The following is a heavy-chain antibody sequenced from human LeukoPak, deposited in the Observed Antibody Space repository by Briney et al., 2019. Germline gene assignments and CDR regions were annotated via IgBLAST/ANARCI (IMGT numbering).Heavy chain of an antibody. D-gene: IGHD2-21*02. CDR2: IWYDGSNK. CDR1: GFTFSSYG. Sequence: GGSLRLSCAASGFTFSSYGMHCVRQAPGKGLEWVAVIWYDGSNKYYADSVKGRFTISRDNSKNTLYLQMNSLRAEDTAVYYCAREGRCGGDCYYDYWGQGTLVTVSS. V-gene: IGHV3-33*01. CDR3: AREGRCGGDCYYDY. J-gene: IGHJ4*02.